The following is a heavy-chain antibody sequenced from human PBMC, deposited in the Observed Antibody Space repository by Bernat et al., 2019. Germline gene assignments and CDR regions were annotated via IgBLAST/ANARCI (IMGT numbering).Heavy chain of an antibody. Sequence: QVQLVESGGGVVQPGRSLRLSCAASGFTFSSYGMHWVRQAPGKGLEWVAVISYDGSNKYYADSVKGRFTISRDNSKNTLYLQMNSLRAEDTAVYYCARDGSSEDYYYYGMDVWGQGTTVTVSS. V-gene: IGHV3-30*03. J-gene: IGHJ6*02. CDR3: ARDGSSEDYYYYGMDV. D-gene: IGHD6-6*01. CDR1: GFTFSSYG. CDR2: ISYDGSNK.